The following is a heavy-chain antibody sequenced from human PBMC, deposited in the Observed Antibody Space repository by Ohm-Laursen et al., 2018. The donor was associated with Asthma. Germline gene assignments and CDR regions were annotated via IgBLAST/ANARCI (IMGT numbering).Heavy chain of an antibody. V-gene: IGHV3-9*01. J-gene: IGHJ4*02. Sequence: RSLRLSCAASGFTFDAYALHWVRQAPGRGLEWVSGITWNSANIGYADSVRGRFTISRDNTKNSLYLQMNSLREEDTALYYCAKAGTAARPDRYCGGDCYAFFDYWGQGTVVTVSS. CDR3: AKAGTAARPDRYCGGDCYAFFDY. D-gene: IGHD2-21*01. CDR2: ITWNSANI. CDR1: GFTFDAYA.